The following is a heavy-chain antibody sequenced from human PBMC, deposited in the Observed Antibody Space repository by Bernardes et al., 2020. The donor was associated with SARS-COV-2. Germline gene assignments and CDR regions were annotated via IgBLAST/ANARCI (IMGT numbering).Heavy chain of an antibody. V-gene: IGHV3-7*01. D-gene: IGHD3-3*01. Sequence: GSLRLSCAASGFNFNTEWMSWVRQAPGKGLEWVANIKTDGSEKYYVDSVKGRFTISRDNAKNSLYLQMNSLRAEDTAVYYCARDLTYDFWSGYSRVFDYWGQGTLVTVSS. CDR2: IKTDGSEK. CDR3: ARDLTYDFWSGYSRVFDY. J-gene: IGHJ4*02. CDR1: GFNFNTEW.